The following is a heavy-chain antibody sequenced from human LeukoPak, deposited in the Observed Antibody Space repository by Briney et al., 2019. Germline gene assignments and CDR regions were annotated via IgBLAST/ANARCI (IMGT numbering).Heavy chain of an antibody. CDR2: IWYDGSNK. J-gene: IGHJ4*02. CDR1: GFTFSSYG. V-gene: IGHV3-33*06. D-gene: IGHD4-17*01. CDR3: AKDQDYGDDMLDY. Sequence: PGRSLRLSCAASGFTFSSYGMRWVRQAPGKGLEWVAVIWYDGSNKYYADSVKGRFTISRDNSKNTLYLQMNSLRAEDTAVYYCAKDQDYGDDMLDYWGQGALVTVSS.